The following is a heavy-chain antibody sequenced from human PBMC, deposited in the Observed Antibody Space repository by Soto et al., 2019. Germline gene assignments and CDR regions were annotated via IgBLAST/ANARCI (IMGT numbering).Heavy chain of an antibody. J-gene: IGHJ3*02. CDR1: GGTFSSYT. CDR2: IIPILGIA. CDR3: ATRSVAGLRDAFDI. Sequence: GASVKVSCKASGGTFSSYTISWVRQAPGQGLEWMGRIIPILGIANYAQKFQGRVTITADKSTSTAYMELSSLRSEDTAVYYCATRSVAGLRDAFDIWGQGTMVTVSS. V-gene: IGHV1-69*02. D-gene: IGHD6-19*01.